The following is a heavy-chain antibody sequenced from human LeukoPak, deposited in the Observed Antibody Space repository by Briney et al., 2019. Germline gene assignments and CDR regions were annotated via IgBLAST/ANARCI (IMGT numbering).Heavy chain of an antibody. CDR2: INPNSGGT. Sequence: ASVKVSCKASGYTFTGYYMHWVRQAPGQGLEWMGWINPNSGGTNYAQKFQGRVTMTRDTSISTAYMELSRLRSDDTAVYYCASSPRIAAALASPTTYFDYWGQGTLVTVSS. V-gene: IGHV1-2*02. J-gene: IGHJ4*02. CDR1: GYTFTGYY. CDR3: ASSPRIAAALASPTTYFDY. D-gene: IGHD6-13*01.